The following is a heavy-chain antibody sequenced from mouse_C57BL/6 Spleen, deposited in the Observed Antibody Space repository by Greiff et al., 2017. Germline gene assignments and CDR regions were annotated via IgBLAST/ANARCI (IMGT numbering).Heavy chain of an antibody. CDR3: AREGLYYGSSPFAY. CDR2: IDPNNGGT. J-gene: IGHJ3*01. Sequence: QVQLQQPGAELVKPGASVKLSCKASGYTFTSYWMHWVKQRPGRGLEWIGMIDPNNGGTKYNEKFKSKATLTVDKPSSTAYMQLSSLTSEDSAVYYCAREGLYYGSSPFAYWGQGTLVTVSA. D-gene: IGHD1-1*01. CDR1: GYTFTSYW. V-gene: IGHV1-72*01.